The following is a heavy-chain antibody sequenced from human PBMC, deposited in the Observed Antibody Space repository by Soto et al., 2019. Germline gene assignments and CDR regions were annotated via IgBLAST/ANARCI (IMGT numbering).Heavy chain of an antibody. CDR3: SRRAPEGFDP. CDR2: INYSGTT. Sequence: SETLSLTCAVSGGSFGSSAYYWGWIRQAPGKGLEWIGSINYSGTTYYNPSLKSRVTISVDTSKNHFSLKLSSVTAADTALYYCSRRAPEGFDPWGQVTLVTVSS. CDR1: GGSFGSSAYY. V-gene: IGHV4-39*02. J-gene: IGHJ5*02.